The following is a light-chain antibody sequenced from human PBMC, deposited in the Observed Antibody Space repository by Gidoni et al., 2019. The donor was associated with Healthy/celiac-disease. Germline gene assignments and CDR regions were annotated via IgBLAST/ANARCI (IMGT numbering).Light chain of an antibody. CDR1: QNIRSD. Sequence: EIVMTQSPATLSVSPGERATLSCRASQNIRSDLAWYQQKPGQAPRRLIYGASTRATDIPARFSGRGSGTEFTLTISSLQSEDFAIYYCQQYDNWPPLTFXGXTTVEIK. CDR3: QQYDNWPPLT. J-gene: IGKJ4*01. CDR2: GAS. V-gene: IGKV3-15*01.